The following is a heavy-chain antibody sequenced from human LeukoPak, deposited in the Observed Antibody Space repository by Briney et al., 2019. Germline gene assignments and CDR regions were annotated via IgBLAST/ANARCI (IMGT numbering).Heavy chain of an antibody. D-gene: IGHD2-2*01. CDR1: GFTFSRYT. CDR3: ASFVVVPAAIGIGYFDY. V-gene: IGHV3-30-3*01. J-gene: IGHJ4*02. CDR2: ISYDGINT. Sequence: PGGSLRLSCAASGFTFSRYTMHWVRQAPGKRLEWVAVISYDGINTYYADSVKGRFTISRDNSKNTLYLQMNSLRAEDTAVYYCASFVVVPAAIGIGYFDYWGQGTLVTVSS.